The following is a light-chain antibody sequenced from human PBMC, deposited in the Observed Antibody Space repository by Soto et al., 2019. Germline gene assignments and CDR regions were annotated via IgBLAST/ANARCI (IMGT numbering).Light chain of an antibody. CDR1: SSDVGGYNY. Sequence: QSALTQPASVSGSPGQSITISCTGTSSDVGGYNYVSWYQQHPGIAPKLMISEVSNRPSGASNRFSGSKSGNTASLTISGLQAEDEADYYCSSYTSSSTLVFGGGTKLTVL. CDR3: SSYTSSSTLV. J-gene: IGLJ2*01. CDR2: EVS. V-gene: IGLV2-14*01.